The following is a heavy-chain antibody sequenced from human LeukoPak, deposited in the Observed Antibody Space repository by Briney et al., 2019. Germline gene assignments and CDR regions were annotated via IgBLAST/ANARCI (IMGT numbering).Heavy chain of an antibody. J-gene: IGHJ4*02. D-gene: IGHD3-10*01. CDR1: G. CDR2: ISYDGSNK. V-gene: IGHV3-30*18. CDR3: AKDLRYGSGSYPYYFDY. Sequence: GMHWVXXXPGKGLEWXAVISYDGSNKYYADSVKGRFTISRDNSKNTLYLQMNSLRAEDTAVYYCAKDLRYGSGSYPYYFDYWGQGTLVTVSS.